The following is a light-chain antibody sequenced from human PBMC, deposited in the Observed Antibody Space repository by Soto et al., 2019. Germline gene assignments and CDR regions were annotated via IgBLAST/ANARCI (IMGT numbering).Light chain of an antibody. CDR2: DVT. V-gene: IGLV2-14*03. CDR3: CSYTSSSSLV. Sequence: QSALTQPASVSGSPGQSITISCTGTSSDVGAYSYVSWYQQYPGKAPKLMIYDVTSRPSGVSNRFSGSKSGNAASLTISGLQAEDEADYYCCSYTSSSSLVFGTGTKVTVL. CDR1: SSDVGAYSY. J-gene: IGLJ1*01.